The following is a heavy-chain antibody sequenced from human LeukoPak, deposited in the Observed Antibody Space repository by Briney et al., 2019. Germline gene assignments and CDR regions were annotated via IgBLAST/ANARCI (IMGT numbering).Heavy chain of an antibody. CDR3: ARAPIKPAKHIAVAGTFYY. J-gene: IGHJ4*02. Sequence: GASVKVSCKASGYTFTSYDINWVRQATGQGLEWMGWMNPNSGNTGYAQKFQGRVTMTRNTSISTAYMELSSLRSEDTAVYYCARAPIKPAKHIAVAGTFYYWGQGTLVTVSS. CDR1: GYTFTSYD. CDR2: MNPNSGNT. D-gene: IGHD6-19*01. V-gene: IGHV1-8*01.